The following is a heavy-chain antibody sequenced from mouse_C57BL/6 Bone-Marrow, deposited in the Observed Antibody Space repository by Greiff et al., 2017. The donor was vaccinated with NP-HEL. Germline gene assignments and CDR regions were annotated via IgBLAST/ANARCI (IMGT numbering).Heavy chain of an antibody. D-gene: IGHD1-1*01. CDR2: IYPGSGST. V-gene: IGHV1-55*01. CDR3: ARYYYGSSQFAY. Sequence: VQLQQPGAELVKPGASVKMSCKASGYTFTSYWITWVKQRPGQGLEWIGDIYPGSGSTNYNEKFKSKATLTVDTSSSTAYMQLSSLTSEDSAVYYCARYYYGSSQFAYWGQGTLVTVSA. J-gene: IGHJ3*01. CDR1: GYTFTSYW.